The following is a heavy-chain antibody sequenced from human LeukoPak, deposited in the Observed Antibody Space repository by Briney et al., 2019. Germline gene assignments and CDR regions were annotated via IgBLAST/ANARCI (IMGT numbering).Heavy chain of an antibody. CDR2: IGSTSTNI. D-gene: IGHD4/OR15-4a*01. CDR3: ARRAGAYSHPYDY. J-gene: IGHJ4*02. CDR1: GFTFSSYS. V-gene: IGHV3-48*01. Sequence: GGPLRLSCAASGFTFSSYSMNWVRQAPGKGLEWVSYIGSTSTNIYYADSVKGRFTISRDNSKNTLYLQMNSLRVEDTAVYYCARRAGAYSHPYDYWGQGTLVTVSS.